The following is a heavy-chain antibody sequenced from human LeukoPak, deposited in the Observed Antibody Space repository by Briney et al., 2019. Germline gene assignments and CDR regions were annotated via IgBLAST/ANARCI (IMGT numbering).Heavy chain of an antibody. CDR3: ARDGTAAGLYFDL. J-gene: IGHJ4*01. V-gene: IGHV3-7*01. Sequence: GGSLRLSCAVSGLTFTDYWMNWVRQAPGKGLEWVASIRQDGGEKSYVDSVKGRFTISRDNTKSSLYLQINSLRAEDTAVYYCARDGTAAGLYFDLWGHGTLVTVSS. CDR1: GLTFTDYW. D-gene: IGHD6-13*01. CDR2: IRQDGGEK.